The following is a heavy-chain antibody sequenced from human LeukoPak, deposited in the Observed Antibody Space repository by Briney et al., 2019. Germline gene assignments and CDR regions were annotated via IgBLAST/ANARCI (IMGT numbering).Heavy chain of an antibody. D-gene: IGHD6-13*01. J-gene: IGHJ4*02. Sequence: GGSLRLSCAASGFTFASYAMSWVRQAPGKGLEGVSAISGNGGSTYYANSVKGRFSISRDNSKNTLYLQMSSLRAEDTALYYCAKAPLVGIAAAGGAFFYWGQGTLVTVSS. CDR3: AKAPLVGIAAAGGAFFY. V-gene: IGHV3-23*01. CDR1: GFTFASYA. CDR2: ISGNGGST.